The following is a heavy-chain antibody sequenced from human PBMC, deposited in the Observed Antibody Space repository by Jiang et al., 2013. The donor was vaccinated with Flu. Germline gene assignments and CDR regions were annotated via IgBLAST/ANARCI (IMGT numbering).Heavy chain of an antibody. J-gene: IGHJ3*01. Sequence: SQTLSLTCAISGDSVSSDTAAWNWIRLSPSRGLEWLGRTYYRLGWHANYAPSLRHRLVIGPDTPKNQFSLQLSSVTPEDSAVYYCARRPPGIWSAFDVWGQGTMVTVSS. CDR3: ARRPPGIWSAFDV. CDR1: GDSVSSDTAA. D-gene: IGHD3-3*01. V-gene: IGHV6-1*01. CDR2: TYYRLGWHA.